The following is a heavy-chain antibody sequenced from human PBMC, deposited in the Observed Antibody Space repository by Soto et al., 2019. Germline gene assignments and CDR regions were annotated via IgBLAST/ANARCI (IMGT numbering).Heavy chain of an antibody. CDR3: ATLWFGESTYYYYYYSMDV. D-gene: IGHD3-10*01. V-gene: IGHV3-48*02. Sequence: GALRLSCAASGFTLSDYSMNWVRQAPGKGLEWISYISSSSVTIFYADSVKGRFTISRDNAKNSLYLQMNSLRDDDAAVYYCATLWFGESTYYYYYYSMDVWGQGXTVTVSS. CDR1: GFTLSDYS. CDR2: ISSSSVTI. J-gene: IGHJ6*02.